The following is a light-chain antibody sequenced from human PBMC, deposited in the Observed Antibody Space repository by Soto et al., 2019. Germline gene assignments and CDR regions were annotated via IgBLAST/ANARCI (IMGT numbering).Light chain of an antibody. CDR1: QSVSSY. Sequence: EIVLTQSPATLSLSPGERATLSCRASQSVSSYLAWYQQKPGQAPRLLIYDASNRATGIPARFSGSGSGTDFTLTISSLEPEHFAVYYCQQRSNWPPLTFGGGTKVAIK. V-gene: IGKV3-11*01. CDR3: QQRSNWPPLT. CDR2: DAS. J-gene: IGKJ4*01.